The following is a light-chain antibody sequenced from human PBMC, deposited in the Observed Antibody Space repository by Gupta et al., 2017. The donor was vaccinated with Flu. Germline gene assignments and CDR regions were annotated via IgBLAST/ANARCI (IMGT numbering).Light chain of an antibody. CDR3: QQSYSTLFT. CDR1: QSISSY. J-gene: IGKJ3*01. V-gene: IGKV1-39*01. Sequence: PSSLSASVGDRVTITCRASQSISSYLNWYQQKPGKAPKLLIYAASSLQSGVPSRFSGSGSGTDFTLTISSLQPEDFATYYCQQSYSTLFTFGPWDQSGYQT. CDR2: AAS.